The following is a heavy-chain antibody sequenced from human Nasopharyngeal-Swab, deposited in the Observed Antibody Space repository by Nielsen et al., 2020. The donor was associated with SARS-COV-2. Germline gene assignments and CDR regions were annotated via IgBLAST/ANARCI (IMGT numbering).Heavy chain of an antibody. J-gene: IGHJ6*03. V-gene: IGHV3-30*04. D-gene: IGHD6-6*01. CDR1: GFTFSSYA. CDR2: ISYDGSNK. CDR3: ASSSDYYYYYYMDV. Sequence: GESLKISCAASGFTFSSYAMHWVRQAPGKGLEWVAVISYDGSNKYYADSVKGRFTISRDNSKNTLYLQTNSLRAEDTAVYYCASSSDYYYYYYMDVWGKGTTVTVSS.